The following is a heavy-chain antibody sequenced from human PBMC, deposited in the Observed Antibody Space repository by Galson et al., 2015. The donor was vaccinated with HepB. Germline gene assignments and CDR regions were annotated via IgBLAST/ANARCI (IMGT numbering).Heavy chain of an antibody. CDR1: GFIFSTYG. J-gene: IGHJ4*02. CDR3: ARDSSGWSRDY. D-gene: IGHD6-19*01. Sequence: SLRLSCAASGFIFSTYGMHWFRQAPGKGLEWVSTINTASTYMPYADSVKGRFTISRDNVKSSLFLQMNSLRVDDTGVYYCARDSSGWSRDYWGQGTLVTVSS. V-gene: IGHV3-21*01. CDR2: INTASTYM.